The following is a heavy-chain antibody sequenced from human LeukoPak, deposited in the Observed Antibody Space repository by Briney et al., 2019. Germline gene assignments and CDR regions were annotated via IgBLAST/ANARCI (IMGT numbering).Heavy chain of an antibody. CDR1: GGTFSSYA. Sequence: SVKVSCKASGGTFSSYAISWVRQAPGQGLEWMGGIIPIFGTANYAQKFQGRVTVTADESTSTAYMELSSLRSEDTAVYYCARDRSSSFGGPYYYYMDVWGKGTTVTVSS. V-gene: IGHV1-69*13. CDR3: ARDRSSSFGGPYYYYMDV. D-gene: IGHD6-6*01. J-gene: IGHJ6*03. CDR2: IIPIFGTA.